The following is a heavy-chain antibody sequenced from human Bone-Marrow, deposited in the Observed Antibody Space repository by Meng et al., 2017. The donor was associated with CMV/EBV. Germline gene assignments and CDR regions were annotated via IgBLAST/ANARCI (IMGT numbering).Heavy chain of an antibody. CDR1: GYSFTGYY. CDR2: INPNSGGT. J-gene: IGHJ6*02. V-gene: IGHV1-2*02. D-gene: IGHD3-3*01. Sequence: ASVKVSCKASGYSFTGYYMHWVRQAPGQGLEWMGWINPNSGGTNYAQKFQGRVTMTRDTSISTAYMELSRLRSDDTAVYYCARDYPTSYDFWSGDYYYYGMDVGGQGTTVTVSS. CDR3: ARDYPTSYDFWSGDYYYYGMDV.